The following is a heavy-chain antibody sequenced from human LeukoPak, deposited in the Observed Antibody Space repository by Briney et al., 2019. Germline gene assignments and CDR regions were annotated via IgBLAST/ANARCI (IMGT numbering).Heavy chain of an antibody. D-gene: IGHD5-12*01. CDR1: GDSFTSNW. Sequence: GQSLHSSSKGSGDSFTSNWIGWVREMPGKGLEWMGIIYPGDSQTRYSPSFQGQVTISVDKAITTVYLQWSSLKASDTAMYYCARHGSGYEPDYWGHGNL. J-gene: IGHJ4*03. V-gene: IGHV5-51*01. CDR2: IYPGDSQT. CDR3: ARHGSGYEPDY.